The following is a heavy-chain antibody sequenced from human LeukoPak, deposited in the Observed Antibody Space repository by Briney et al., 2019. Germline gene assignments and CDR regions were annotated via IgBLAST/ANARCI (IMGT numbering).Heavy chain of an antibody. D-gene: IGHD4-17*01. J-gene: IGHJ4*02. Sequence: PGGSLGLSCAASGFTFSSYGMHWVRQAPGKGLEWVAVIWYDGSNKYYADSVKGRFTISRDNSKNTLYLQMNSLKTEDTAVYYCTTVELPYYGDYLGNYWGQGTLVTVSS. V-gene: IGHV3-33*01. CDR2: IWYDGSNK. CDR1: GFTFSSYG. CDR3: TTVELPYYGDYLGNY.